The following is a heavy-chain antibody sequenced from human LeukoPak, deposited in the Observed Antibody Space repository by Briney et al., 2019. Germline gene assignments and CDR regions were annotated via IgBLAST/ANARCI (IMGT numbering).Heavy chain of an antibody. CDR2: IKHSGST. J-gene: IGHJ3*02. CDR1: GRSFHGYY. Sequence: SETLSLTCPVYGRSFHGYYWSWIRQPPGKGLELIGEIKHSGSTNNNPSLKGRVTISVDTSKNQFSLWLSSVTAAGTAVYDCVKEYNWNSKVAFDIWGQGTMVTVSS. CDR3: VKEYNWNSKVAFDI. V-gene: IGHV4-34*01. D-gene: IGHD1-7*01.